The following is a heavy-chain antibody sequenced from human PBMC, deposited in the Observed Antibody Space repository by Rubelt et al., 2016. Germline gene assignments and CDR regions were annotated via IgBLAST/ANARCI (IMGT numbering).Heavy chain of an antibody. CDR1: GGSFSGYY. CDR2: IIHSGST. D-gene: IGHD2/OR15-2a*01. J-gene: IGHJ4*02. CDR3: ARRPPNSPIS. V-gene: IGHV4-34*12. Sequence: QVQLQQWGAGLLKPSETLSLTCAVYGGSFSGYYWSWVRQPPGKGLEWIGEIIHSGSTNYNPSLKSRVTISVDTSKNQFPLKLNPVTAADTAIYYWARRPPNSPISWGQGTLVTVSS.